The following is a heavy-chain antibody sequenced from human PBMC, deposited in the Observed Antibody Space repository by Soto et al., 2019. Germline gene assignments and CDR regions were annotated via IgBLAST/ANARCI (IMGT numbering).Heavy chain of an antibody. D-gene: IGHD6-6*01. J-gene: IGHJ6*03. CDR3: ARGSPRYSSSVYYYYYKDV. V-gene: IGHV1-8*01. CDR2: MNPNSGNT. CDR1: GYTFTSYD. Sequence: ASVKVSCKASGYTFTSYDINWVRQATGQGLEWMGWMNPNSGNTGYAQKFQGRVTMTRNTSISTAYMELSSLRSEDTAVYYCARGSPRYSSSVYYYYYKDVWGKGTTVTVSS.